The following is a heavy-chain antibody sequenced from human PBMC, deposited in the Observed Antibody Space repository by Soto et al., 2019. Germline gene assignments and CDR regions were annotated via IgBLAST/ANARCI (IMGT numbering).Heavy chain of an antibody. CDR2: IMTSGAGT. J-gene: IGHJ4*02. V-gene: IGHV3-23*01. CDR3: AQDLDATVFNFDY. D-gene: IGHD2-2*01. CDR1: GFPFSTYA. Sequence: EVQLLESGGGLVQPGGSLRLSCAASGFPFSTYAMSWVRQAPGKGLEWVSTIMTSGAGTYYPDSMKCRFTISRDNSKNTVYLQMNSLRVEDTAVYYCAQDLDATVFNFDYWGQGTLVTVSS.